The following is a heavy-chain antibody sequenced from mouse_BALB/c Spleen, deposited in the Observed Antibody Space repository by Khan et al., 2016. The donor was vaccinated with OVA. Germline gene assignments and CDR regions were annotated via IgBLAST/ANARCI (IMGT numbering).Heavy chain of an antibody. Sequence: QVQLKQSGAELAKPGASVTMSCKASGYTFINYWILWIKQRPGQGLEWIGYINPSTGYTEYNQNFKDKATLTADKSSSTAYMQLSSLTSEDSTVYYCARRGLRWDLDYWGQGTTLTVSS. CDR3: ARRGLRWDLDY. J-gene: IGHJ2*01. CDR1: GYTFINYW. D-gene: IGHD1-1*01. V-gene: IGHV1-7*01. CDR2: INPSTGYT.